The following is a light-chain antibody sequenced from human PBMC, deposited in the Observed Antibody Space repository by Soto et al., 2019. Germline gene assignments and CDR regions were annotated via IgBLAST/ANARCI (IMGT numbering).Light chain of an antibody. CDR2: TNT. Sequence: QSVLTQPPSASGTPGQRGTLSCSGSSSNVGGNPVNWYQHVPTTAPKLLIYTNTQRPSGVPDRFSGSKSGTSASLAISGLQSEDEADYYGASWYDSLNGPVFGTGTKLTVL. J-gene: IGLJ1*01. V-gene: IGLV1-44*01. CDR1: SSNVGGNP. CDR3: ASWYDSLNGPV.